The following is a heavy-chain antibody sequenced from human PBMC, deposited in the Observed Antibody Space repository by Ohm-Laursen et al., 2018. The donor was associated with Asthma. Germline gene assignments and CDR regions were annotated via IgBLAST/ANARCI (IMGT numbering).Heavy chain of an antibody. Sequence: SLRLSCTASGFTFRGFWMTWVRQAPGKGLEWVANINEDGSDINYVDSVKGRFTISRDNAKNSLYLQMNSLRAEDTAVYYCAREGYYYDSSGYPPYYYYYGMDVWGQGTTVTVSS. D-gene: IGHD3-22*01. CDR1: GFTFRGFW. CDR3: AREGYYYDSSGYPPYYYYYGMDV. V-gene: IGHV3-7*01. CDR2: INEDGSDI. J-gene: IGHJ6*02.